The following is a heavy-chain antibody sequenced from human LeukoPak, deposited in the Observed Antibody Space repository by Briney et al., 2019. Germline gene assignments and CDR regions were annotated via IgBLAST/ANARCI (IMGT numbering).Heavy chain of an antibody. Sequence: QPGGSLRLSCAASGFTFSSYEMNWVRQAPGKGLEWVSYISSSGSTIYYADSVKGRFTISRDNAKNSLYLQMNSLRAEDTAVYYCAREGGYYDSSGYRYWGQGTLVTVSS. V-gene: IGHV3-48*03. D-gene: IGHD3-22*01. CDR3: AREGGYYDSSGYRY. J-gene: IGHJ4*02. CDR2: ISSSGSTI. CDR1: GFTFSSYE.